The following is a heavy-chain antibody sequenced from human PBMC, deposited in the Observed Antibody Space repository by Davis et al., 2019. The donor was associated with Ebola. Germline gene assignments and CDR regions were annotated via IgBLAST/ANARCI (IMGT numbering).Heavy chain of an antibody. D-gene: IGHD6-19*01. CDR3: ARGLWEWLVFDY. CDR1: GVSFSSFT. Sequence: PGGSLRLSCVGSGVSFSSFTMTWVRQAPGKGLVWVSRINSDGSSTSYADSVKGRFTISRDNAKNTLYLQMNSLRAEDTAVYYCARGLWEWLVFDYWGQGTLVTVSS. V-gene: IGHV3-74*01. J-gene: IGHJ4*02. CDR2: INSDGSST.